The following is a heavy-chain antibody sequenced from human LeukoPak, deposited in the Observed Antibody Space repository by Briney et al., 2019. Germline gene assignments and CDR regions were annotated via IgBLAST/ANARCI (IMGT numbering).Heavy chain of an antibody. D-gene: IGHD3-16*01. CDR3: ARLGGAGHDYVWGTRDAFDI. CDR1: GGSISSYY. Sequence: PSETLSLTCTVSGGSISSYYWSWIRQPPGKGLEWIGYIYYSGSTNYNPSLKSRVTISVDTSKNQFSLKLSSVTAADTAVYYCARLGGAGHDYVWGTRDAFDIWGQGTMVTVSS. CDR2: IYYSGST. J-gene: IGHJ3*02. V-gene: IGHV4-59*08.